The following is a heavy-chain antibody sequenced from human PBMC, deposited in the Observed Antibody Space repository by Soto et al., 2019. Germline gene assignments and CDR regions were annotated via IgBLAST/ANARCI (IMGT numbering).Heavy chain of an antibody. V-gene: IGHV5-10-1*01. J-gene: IGHJ6*02. CDR3: ARTHSGSYPSYYYYGMDV. CDR1: GYSFTSYW. D-gene: IGHD1-26*01. CDR2: IDPSDSYT. Sequence: HGESLTISCKGSGYSFTSYWISWVRQMPGKGLEWMGRIDPSDSYTNYSPSFQGHVAISADKSISTAYLQWSSLKASDTAMYYCARTHSGSYPSYYYYGMDVWGQGTTVTVSS.